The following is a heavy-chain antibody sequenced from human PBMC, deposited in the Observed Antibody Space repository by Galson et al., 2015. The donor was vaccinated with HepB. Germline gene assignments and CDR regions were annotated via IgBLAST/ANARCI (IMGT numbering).Heavy chain of an antibody. CDR1: GGTFSSYA. Sequence: SVKVSCKASGGTFSSYAISWVRQAPGQGLEWMGGIIPIFGTANYAQKFQGRVTITADESTSTAYMELSSLRSEDTAVYYCARDRAYCGGDCYGYYYYYGMDVWGQGTTVTVSS. CDR2: IIPIFGTA. D-gene: IGHD2-21*02. V-gene: IGHV1-69*13. J-gene: IGHJ6*02. CDR3: ARDRAYCGGDCYGYYYYYGMDV.